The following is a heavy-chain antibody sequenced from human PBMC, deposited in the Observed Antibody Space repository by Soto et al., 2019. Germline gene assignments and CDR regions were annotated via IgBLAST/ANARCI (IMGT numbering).Heavy chain of an antibody. D-gene: IGHD4-17*01. CDR1: VFTFSSYA. J-gene: IGHJ6*02. CDR3: VYGDYYYGMEV. CDR2: ISGSGGST. Sequence: PGGSLRLSCAASVFTFSSYAMSLVRQSPGKGLEWISAISGSGGSTYYADSVKGRFTISRDNSKNTLYLQMNSLRAEDTAVYYCVYGDYYYGMEVWGQGTTVTVSS. V-gene: IGHV3-23*01.